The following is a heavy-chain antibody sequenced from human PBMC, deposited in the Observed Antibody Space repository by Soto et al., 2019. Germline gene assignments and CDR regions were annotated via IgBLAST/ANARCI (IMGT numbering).Heavy chain of an antibody. D-gene: IGHD4-4*01. Sequence: SETLSLTCAVYGGSFSGYYWTWIRQPPGTGLEWIGEINHSGSTNYNPSLKSRVTIAVDTSKNQFSLRLTSVTAADTAVYYCARDIFGDYSLDYWGQGTLVTVSS. CDR3: ARDIFGDYSLDY. CDR1: GGSFSGYY. CDR2: INHSGST. J-gene: IGHJ4*02. V-gene: IGHV4-34*01.